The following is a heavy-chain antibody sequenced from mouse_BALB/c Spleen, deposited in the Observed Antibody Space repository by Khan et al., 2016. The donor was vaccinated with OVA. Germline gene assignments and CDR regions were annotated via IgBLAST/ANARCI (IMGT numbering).Heavy chain of an antibody. V-gene: IGHV1S56*01. CDR3: ARSDSGTVFDY. CDR1: GYTFTSYY. Sequence: QVQLQQSGPELVKPGASVRISCKASGYTFTSYYIHWVRQRPGQGLEWIGWIYPTYVDTKYNEKFKDKATLTADKYSSAAYLQFSRLTSEDSAVYFCARSDSGTVFDYWGQGTTLTVSS. J-gene: IGHJ2*01. CDR2: IYPTYVDT. D-gene: IGHD4-1*01.